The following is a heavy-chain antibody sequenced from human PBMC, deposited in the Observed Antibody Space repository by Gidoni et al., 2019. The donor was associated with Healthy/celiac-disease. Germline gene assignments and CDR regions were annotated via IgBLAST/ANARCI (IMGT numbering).Heavy chain of an antibody. CDR2: IYPGDSDT. Sequence: EVQLVQSGAEVKKPGESLKISCKGSGYSFTSYWIGWVRQMPGKGLEWMGIIYPGDSDTRYSPSFQGQVTISADKSISTAYLQWSSLKASDTAMYYCARHKGAYCGGDCYHTNYYYYGMDVWGQGTTVTVSS. CDR3: ARHKGAYCGGDCYHTNYYYYGMDV. CDR1: GYSFTSYW. V-gene: IGHV5-51*01. J-gene: IGHJ6*02. D-gene: IGHD2-21*02.